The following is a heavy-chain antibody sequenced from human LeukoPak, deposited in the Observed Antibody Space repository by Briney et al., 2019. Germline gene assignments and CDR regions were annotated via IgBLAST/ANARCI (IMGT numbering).Heavy chain of an antibody. V-gene: IGHV4-59*08. D-gene: IGHD1-26*01. CDR1: GGSISSYY. CDR3: TRGGSADPFEH. J-gene: IGHJ4*02. CDR2: IYYSGST. Sequence: TSETLSLTCTVSGGSISSYYWSWIRQPPGKGLEWIGYIYYSGSTNYSPSLKSRVTISVDTSKNQFSLKLNSVTAADTAVYYCTRGGSADPFEHWGQGTLVTVSS.